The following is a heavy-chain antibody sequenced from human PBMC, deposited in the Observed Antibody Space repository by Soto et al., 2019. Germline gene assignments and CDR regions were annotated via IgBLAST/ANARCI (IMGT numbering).Heavy chain of an antibody. D-gene: IGHD6-19*01. V-gene: IGHV4-34*01. Sequence: SEYLSLTCAVYGGCFSGYYWGWVRQPPGKGLEWIGEINHSGSTNYNPSLKSRVTISVDTSKNQFSLKLSSVTAADTAVYYCALGIAVAVMDVWGQGTTVTVSS. CDR3: ALGIAVAVMDV. J-gene: IGHJ6*02. CDR2: INHSGST. CDR1: GGCFSGYY.